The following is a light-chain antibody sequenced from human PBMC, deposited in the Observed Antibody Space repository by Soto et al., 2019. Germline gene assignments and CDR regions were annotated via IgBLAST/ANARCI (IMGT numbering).Light chain of an antibody. V-gene: IGKV1-33*01. CDR2: DVS. CDR3: QQYENLPP. J-gene: IGKJ5*01. Sequence: QLTQSPSSLSAYVGDRVTVTCQARQNINNYLNWYQQKPGRAPKLLIYDVSNLEAGVPSRIRGSGSGTDFTFTISRLQPEDIATYYCQQYENLPPFGQGTRLEIK. CDR1: QNINNY.